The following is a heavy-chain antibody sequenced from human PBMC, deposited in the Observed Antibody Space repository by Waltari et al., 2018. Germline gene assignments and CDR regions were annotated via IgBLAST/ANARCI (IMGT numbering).Heavy chain of an antibody. V-gene: IGHV4-59*01. CDR1: GGSISSYY. J-gene: IGHJ6*02. Sequence: QVQLQESGPGLVKPSETLSLTCTVSGGSISSYYWSWIRPPPGKGLEWIGYIYYSGSTNYNPSLKSRVTISVDTSKNQFSLKLSSVTAADTAVYYCVRASPTKRNYYYGMDVWGQGTTVTVSS. D-gene: IGHD6-6*01. CDR2: IYYSGST. CDR3: VRASPTKRNYYYGMDV.